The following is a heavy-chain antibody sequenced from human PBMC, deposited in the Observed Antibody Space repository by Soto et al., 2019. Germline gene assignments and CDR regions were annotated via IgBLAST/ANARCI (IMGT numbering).Heavy chain of an antibody. CDR2: TYYRSKWYN. J-gene: IGHJ6*02. V-gene: IGHV6-1*01. CDR1: GDSVSSNSAA. CDR3: ARVIVVGATPAQPNRLYYGMDV. Sequence: SQTLSLTCAISGDSVSSNSAAWNWIRQSPSRGLEWLGRTYYRSKWYNDYAVSVKSRITINPDTSKNQFSLQLNSVTPEDTAVYYCARVIVVGATPAQPNRLYYGMDVWGQGTTVTVSS. D-gene: IGHD1-26*01.